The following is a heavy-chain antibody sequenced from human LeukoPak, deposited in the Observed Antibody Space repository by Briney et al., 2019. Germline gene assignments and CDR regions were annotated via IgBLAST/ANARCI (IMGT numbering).Heavy chain of an antibody. CDR2: ISPDGTSK. CDR1: GFTFRSYW. V-gene: IGHV3-74*01. J-gene: IGHJ4*02. D-gene: IGHD1-26*01. Sequence: GGSLRLSCAASGFTFRSYWMHWVRQAPGKGLVWVSRISPDGTSKSYAASVKGRFTISRDNAKTTLSLQMNSLRAEDTGLYYCARADGSHYGLKDYWGQGTLVTVSS. CDR3: ARADGSHYGLKDY.